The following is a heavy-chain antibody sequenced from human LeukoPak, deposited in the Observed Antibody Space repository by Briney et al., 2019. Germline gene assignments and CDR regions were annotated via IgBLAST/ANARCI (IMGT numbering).Heavy chain of an antibody. D-gene: IGHD6-6*01. J-gene: IGHJ4*02. CDR1: GGTFSSYA. V-gene: IGHV1-69*05. CDR3: AGPTNSSSSPSSFDY. Sequence: SVKVSCKASGGTFSSYAISWVRQAPGQGLEWMGGIIPIFGTANYAQKFQGRVTITTDESTSTAYMELSSLRSEDTAVYYCAGPTNSSSSPSSFDYWGQGTLVTVSS. CDR2: IIPIFGTA.